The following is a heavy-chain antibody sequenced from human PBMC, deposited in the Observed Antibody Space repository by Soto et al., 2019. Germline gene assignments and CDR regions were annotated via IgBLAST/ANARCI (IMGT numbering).Heavy chain of an antibody. CDR2: ISDSGDNT. D-gene: IGHD5-12*01. CDR1: GLTFSSHA. J-gene: IGHJ4*02. Sequence: EVHLLESGGGLLQPGGSLRLSCAASGLTFSSHAMTWVRQAPGKGLQWVSTISDSGDNTYYADSVKGRFTISRDNSKNTLYLQMNSLRAEDTAVYYCAKVGWIGGQGTLVTVSS. CDR3: AKVGWI. V-gene: IGHV3-23*01.